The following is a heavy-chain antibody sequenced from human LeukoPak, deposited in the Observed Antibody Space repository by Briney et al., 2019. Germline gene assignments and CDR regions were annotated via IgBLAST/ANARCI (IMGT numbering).Heavy chain of an antibody. V-gene: IGHV3-48*04. CDR2: ISSSSSTI. CDR3: ARTTHSGYYPRGDFDY. D-gene: IGHD3-22*01. J-gene: IGHJ4*02. Sequence: GGSLRLSCAASGFTFSSYSMNWVRQAPGKGLEWVSYISSSSSTIYYADSVKGRFTISRDNAKNSLYLQMNGLRAEDTAVYYCARTTHSGYYPRGDFDYWGQGTLVTVSS. CDR1: GFTFSSYS.